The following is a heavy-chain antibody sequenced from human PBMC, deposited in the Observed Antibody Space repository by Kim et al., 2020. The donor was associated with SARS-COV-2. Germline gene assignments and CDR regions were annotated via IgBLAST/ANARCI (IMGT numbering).Heavy chain of an antibody. Sequence: GGSPRLSCSASGFTFSSYAMHWVRQAPGKGLEYVSAISSNGGSTYYADSVKGRFTISRDNSKNKLYLQMSSLRAEDTAVYYCVKAYYYDSSGYYAFDIWGQGTMVTVSS. CDR2: ISSNGGST. J-gene: IGHJ3*02. CDR3: VKAYYYDSSGYYAFDI. D-gene: IGHD3-22*01. CDR1: GFTFSSYA. V-gene: IGHV3-64D*09.